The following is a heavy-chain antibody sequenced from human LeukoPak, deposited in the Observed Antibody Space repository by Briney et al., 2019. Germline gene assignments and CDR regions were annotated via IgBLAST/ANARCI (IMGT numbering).Heavy chain of an antibody. CDR2: ISYDGSNK. V-gene: IGHV3-30*18. D-gene: IGHD1-26*01. Sequence: GRSLRLSCAASGFTFSSYGMHWVRQAPGKGLEWVAVISYDGSNKYYADSVKGRFTISRDNSKDTLYLQMNSLRAEDTAVYYCAKPSGSGVDYWGRGTRVTVSS. CDR3: AKPSGSGVDY. CDR1: GFTFSSYG. J-gene: IGHJ4*02.